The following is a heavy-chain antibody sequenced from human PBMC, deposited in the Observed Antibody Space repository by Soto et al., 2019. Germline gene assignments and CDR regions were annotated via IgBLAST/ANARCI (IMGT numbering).Heavy chain of an antibody. Sequence: GGSLRLSCAASGFAFSDPYMSWIRQAPGKGLEWISYVSSSGSTIYYADSVKGRFTISRDNAKKSLYLQMDSLTADDTAVYYCARGGASVTTPFDYWGQGTQVTVSS. D-gene: IGHD4-17*01. J-gene: IGHJ4*02. V-gene: IGHV3-11*01. CDR2: VSSSGSTI. CDR3: ARGGASVTTPFDY. CDR1: GFAFSDPY.